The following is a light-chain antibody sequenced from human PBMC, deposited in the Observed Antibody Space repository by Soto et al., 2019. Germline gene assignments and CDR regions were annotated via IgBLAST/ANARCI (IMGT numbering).Light chain of an antibody. CDR3: QQYGSSPFT. V-gene: IGKV3-20*01. Sequence: VLMEAPGTLSLSPREGATLSCRASQSVSSSYLAWNQQNPGKAPTHLIYGASSRATGTPDRFRGSGSGTDFTLTISRLEPEDCAVYYWQQYGSSPFTFGGGTKVDIK. CDR1: QSVSSSY. CDR2: GAS. J-gene: IGKJ4*01.